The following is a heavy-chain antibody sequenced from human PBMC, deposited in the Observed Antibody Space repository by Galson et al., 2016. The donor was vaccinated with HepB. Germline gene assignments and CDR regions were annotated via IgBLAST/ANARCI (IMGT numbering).Heavy chain of an antibody. Sequence: SLRLSCAVSGITFRSYTMNWVRQAPGKGLEWVSSISGGSSYISYADSVKGRFTISSDNAKNSLYLQMNSLRAEDTAVYYCASRHSGWYYFDYWGQGTLVTVSS. CDR2: ISGGSSYI. CDR1: GITFRSYT. CDR3: ASRHSGWYYFDY. J-gene: IGHJ4*02. D-gene: IGHD6-19*01. V-gene: IGHV3-21*01.